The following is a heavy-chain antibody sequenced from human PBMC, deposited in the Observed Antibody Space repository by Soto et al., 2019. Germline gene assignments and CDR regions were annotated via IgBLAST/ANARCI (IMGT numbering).Heavy chain of an antibody. Sequence: SETRSLTGAVSGYSISSGYYWRWIRQPPRNGLAWIGSIYHSGRTYYNPSIKSRVTISVNTPTNKFSLKLSSLTAADTALNYSARAHPPRRRSNPRAKDYLGQGPLVTVSS. CDR1: GYSISSGYY. CDR2: IYHSGRT. D-gene: IGHD1-26*01. J-gene: IGHJ4*02. CDR3: ARAHPPRRRSNPRAKDY. V-gene: IGHV4-38-2*01.